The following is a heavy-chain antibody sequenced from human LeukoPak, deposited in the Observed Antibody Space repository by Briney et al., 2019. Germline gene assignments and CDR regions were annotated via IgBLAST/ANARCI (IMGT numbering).Heavy chain of an antibody. V-gene: IGHV4-39*07. D-gene: IGHD3-3*01. CDR1: GGSISSTTYY. CDR2: IYYSGST. J-gene: IGHJ3*02. Sequence: SETLSLTCTVSGGSISSTTYYWDWIRQPPGKGLEWIGTIYYSGSTYYNPSLKSRVTISVDTSKNEFSLNLSSVTAADTAVYYCASSVHYDFWSGYYYAFDIWGQGTMVTVSS. CDR3: ASSVHYDFWSGYYYAFDI.